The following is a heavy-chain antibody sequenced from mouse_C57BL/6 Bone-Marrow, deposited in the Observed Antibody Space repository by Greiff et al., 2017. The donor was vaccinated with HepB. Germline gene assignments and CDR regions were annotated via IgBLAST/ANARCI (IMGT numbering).Heavy chain of an antibody. D-gene: IGHD1-1*01. CDR2: ISYDGSN. CDR1: GYSITSGYY. J-gene: IGHJ3*01. CDR3: ARKYYGSSAWFAY. V-gene: IGHV3-6*01. Sequence: EVKLQESGPGLVKPSQSLSLTCSVTGYSITSGYYWNWIRQFPGNKLEWMGYISYDGSNNYNPSLKNRISITRDTSKNQFFLKLNSVTTEDTATYYCARKYYGSSAWFAYWGQGTLVTVSA.